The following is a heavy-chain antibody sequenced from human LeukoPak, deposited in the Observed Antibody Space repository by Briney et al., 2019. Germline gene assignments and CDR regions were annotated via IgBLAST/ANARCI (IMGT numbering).Heavy chain of an antibody. Sequence: GGALRLSCAASGFTFSSACMKWVRQAPGKGLEWVGRIKRETDGGTTDYAAPVKGRFTISRDDSKNTLFLQMNSLKTEDTAVYYCTTETAVDYWGQGTLVIVSS. CDR2: IKRETDGGTT. J-gene: IGHJ4*02. CDR1: GFTFSSAC. D-gene: IGHD1-1*01. V-gene: IGHV3-15*01. CDR3: TTETAVDY.